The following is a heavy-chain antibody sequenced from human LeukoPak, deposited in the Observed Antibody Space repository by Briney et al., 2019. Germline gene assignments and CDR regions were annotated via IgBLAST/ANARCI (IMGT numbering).Heavy chain of an antibody. J-gene: IGHJ4*02. CDR3: ARARSYDILTGYYPY. CDR2: ISSSSSYI. Sequence: GGSLRLSCAASGFTFSSYSMNWVRQAPGKGLEWVSSISSSSSYIYYADSVKGRFTIARDNAKNSLYLQMNSLRAEDTAVYYCARARSYDILTGYYPYWGQGTLVTVSS. D-gene: IGHD3-9*01. V-gene: IGHV3-21*01. CDR1: GFTFSSYS.